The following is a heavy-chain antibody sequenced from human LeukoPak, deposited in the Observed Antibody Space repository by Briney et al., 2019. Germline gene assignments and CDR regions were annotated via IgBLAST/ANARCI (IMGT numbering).Heavy chain of an antibody. Sequence: ASVKVSCKASGGTFSSYAISWVRQAPGQGLEWMGGIIPIFGTANYAQKFQGRVTITADKSTSTAYMELSSLRSEDTAVYYCARVDDSDAFDIWGQGTMVTVSS. J-gene: IGHJ3*02. D-gene: IGHD3-3*01. CDR1: GGTFSSYA. CDR3: ARVDDSDAFDI. V-gene: IGHV1-69*06. CDR2: IIPIFGTA.